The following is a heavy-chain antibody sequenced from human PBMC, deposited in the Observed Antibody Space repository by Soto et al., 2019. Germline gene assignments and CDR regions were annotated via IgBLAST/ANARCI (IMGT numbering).Heavy chain of an antibody. CDR1: RESCDRDT. J-gene: IGHJ2*01. V-gene: IGHV1-8*02. Sequence: VASTTSRESCDRDTISWAGLALGKGLEWMGWMNTKSGNTGFAQKFQGRVTMTRDTSRGTAYVELSSLGSDDTAVYYCARLEGHVVAGRPSAVHIWGR. CDR2: MNTKSGNT. D-gene: IGHD6-19*01. CDR3: ARLEGHVVAGRPSAVHI.